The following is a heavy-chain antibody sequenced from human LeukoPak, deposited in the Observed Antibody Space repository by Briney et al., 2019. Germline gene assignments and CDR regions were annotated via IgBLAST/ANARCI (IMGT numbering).Heavy chain of an antibody. V-gene: IGHV1-58*02. CDR3: AADLLDDILTGSLDV. Sequence: SVKVSCKASGFTFTSSAMQWVRQARGQRLEWIGWIVVGSGITNYAQKFQERVTITRDMSTSTAYMELSSLRSEDTAVYYCAADLLDDILTGSLDVWGQGTTVTVSS. CDR2: IVVGSGIT. J-gene: IGHJ6*02. CDR1: GFTFTSSA. D-gene: IGHD3-9*01.